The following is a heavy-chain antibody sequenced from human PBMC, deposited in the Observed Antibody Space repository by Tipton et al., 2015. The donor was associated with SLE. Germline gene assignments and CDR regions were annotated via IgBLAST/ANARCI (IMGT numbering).Heavy chain of an antibody. CDR2: IYYSGST. CDR3: ARGPRYYDSSGYYYHDY. J-gene: IGHJ4*02. D-gene: IGHD3-22*01. CDR1: GGSISSSSYY. Sequence: TLSLTCTVSGGSISSSSYYWGWIRQPPGKGLEWIGYIYYSGSTNYNPSLKSRVTISVDTSKNQFSLKLSSVTAADTAVYYCARGPRYYDSSGYYYHDYWGQGTLVTVSS. V-gene: IGHV4-61*05.